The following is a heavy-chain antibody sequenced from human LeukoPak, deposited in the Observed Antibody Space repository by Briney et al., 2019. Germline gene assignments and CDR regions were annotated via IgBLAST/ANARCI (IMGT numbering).Heavy chain of an antibody. J-gene: IGHJ4*02. CDR2: ISSISGTI. CDR3: ARDHNYAFDY. CDR1: GFTFSSYS. D-gene: IGHD5-18*01. V-gene: IGHV3-48*01. Sequence: GGSLRLSCAASGFTFSSYSMNWVRQAPGKGLNWVSYISSISGTINYADSVKGRFTISGDNARNSLFLQMNSLRAEDTAVYYCARDHNYAFDYWGQGTLVTVSS.